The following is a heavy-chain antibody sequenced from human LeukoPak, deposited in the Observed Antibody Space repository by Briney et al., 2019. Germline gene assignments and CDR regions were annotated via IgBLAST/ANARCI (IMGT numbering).Heavy chain of an antibody. CDR3: ARVQKEVPAAICSNYYYYYYMDV. J-gene: IGHJ6*03. V-gene: IGHV3-53*01. CDR1: GFTVSSNC. Sequence: PGGSLRLSCAASGFTVSSNCMSWVRQAPGKGLEWVSVVYSGGSTYYADSVKGRFTISRDNSKNTLYLQMNSLRAEDTAVYYCARVQKEVPAAICSNYYYYYYMDVWGKGTTVTVSS. D-gene: IGHD2-2*01. CDR2: VYSGGST.